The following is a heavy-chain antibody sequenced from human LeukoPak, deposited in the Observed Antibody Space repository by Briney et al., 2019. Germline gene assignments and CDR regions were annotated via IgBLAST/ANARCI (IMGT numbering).Heavy chain of an antibody. CDR3: ARNDYGIDWFDP. V-gene: IGHV1-2*02. J-gene: IGHJ5*02. CDR2: INPNSGGT. CDR1: GYTFIVYY. D-gene: IGHD4-17*01. Sequence: ASVKVSCKASGYTFIVYYMHWVRQAPGQGLEWMGWINPNSGGTNYAQKFQGRVTMTRDTSISTAYMELSRLRSDDTAVYYCARNDYGIDWFDPWGQGTLVTVSS.